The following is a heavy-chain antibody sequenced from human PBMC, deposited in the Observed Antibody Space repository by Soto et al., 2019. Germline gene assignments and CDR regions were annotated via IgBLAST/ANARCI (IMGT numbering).Heavy chain of an antibody. D-gene: IGHD2-2*01. J-gene: IGHJ4*02. CDR3: ASIESPHHLLLMSSFDY. CDR2: ISGSGGST. CDR1: GFTFSSYA. Sequence: GSLRLSCAASGFTFSSYAMNWVRQAPGKGLEWVSAISGSGGSTYYTDSVKGRFTISRDNSKNTLYLQMNSLRAEDTAVYFCASIESPHHLLLMSSFDYWGQGTLVTVSS. V-gene: IGHV3-23*01.